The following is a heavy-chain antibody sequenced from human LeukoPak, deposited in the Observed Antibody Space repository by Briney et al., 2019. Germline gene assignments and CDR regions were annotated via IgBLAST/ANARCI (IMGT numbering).Heavy chain of an antibody. V-gene: IGHV3-49*04. CDR2: IRGKASGGTT. CDR1: GFTFGDYR. D-gene: IGHD4-17*01. Sequence: PGRSLRLSCTTSGFTFGDYRMTWVRQAPGKGLEWVGVIRGKASGGTTDYAASVKGRFTISRGDSKSIAYLQMSSLKIEDTAVYYCARDMGTTETGDDYWGQGTLVTVSS. J-gene: IGHJ4*02. CDR3: ARDMGTTETGDDY.